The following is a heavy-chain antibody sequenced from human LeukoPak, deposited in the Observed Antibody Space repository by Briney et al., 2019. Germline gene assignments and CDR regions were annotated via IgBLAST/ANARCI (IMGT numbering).Heavy chain of an antibody. CDR2: ISGSGGST. V-gene: IGHV3-23*01. D-gene: IGHD3-10*01. CDR1: GFTFSSYA. CDR3: AKDLLWFGDNWFDP. J-gene: IGHJ5*02. Sequence: GGSLGLSCAASGFTFSSYAMSWVRQAPGKGLEWVSAISGSGGSTYYADSVKGRFTISRDNSKNTLYLQMNSLRAEDTAVYYCAKDLLWFGDNWFDPWGQGTLVTVSS.